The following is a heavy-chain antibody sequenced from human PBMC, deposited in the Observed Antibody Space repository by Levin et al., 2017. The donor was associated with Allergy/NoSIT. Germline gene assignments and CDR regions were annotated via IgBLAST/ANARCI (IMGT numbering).Heavy chain of an antibody. CDR1: GFTFSSYG. Sequence: GESLKISCAASGFTFSSYGMHWVRQAPGKGLEWVAVISYDGSNKYYADSVKGRFTISRDNSKNTLYLQMNSLRAEDTAVYYCAKGYSYGYVGVVDYWGQGTLVTVSS. V-gene: IGHV3-30*18. J-gene: IGHJ4*02. CDR3: AKGYSYGYVGVVDY. CDR2: ISYDGSNK. D-gene: IGHD5-18*01.